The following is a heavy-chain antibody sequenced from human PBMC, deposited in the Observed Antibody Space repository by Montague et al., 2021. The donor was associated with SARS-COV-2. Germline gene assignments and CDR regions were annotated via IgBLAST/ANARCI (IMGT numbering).Heavy chain of an antibody. D-gene: IGHD6-6*01. CDR2: INHSGST. V-gene: IGHV4-34*01. CDR1: GGSFSGYY. Sequence: SETLSLTCAVYGGSFSGYYWSWIRQPPGKGLEWIGEINHSGSTNYNPSLKSRVTISMDTSKNQFSLKLSSVTAADTAVYYCARGVRQLGVRYYYAMDVWGQGTTVTVSS. J-gene: IGHJ6*02. CDR3: ARGVRQLGVRYYYAMDV.